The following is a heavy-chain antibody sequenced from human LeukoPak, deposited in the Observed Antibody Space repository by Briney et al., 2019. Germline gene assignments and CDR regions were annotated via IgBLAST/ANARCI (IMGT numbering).Heavy chain of an antibody. J-gene: IGHJ4*02. Sequence: GASVKVSCKASGYTFTGYYMHWVRQAPGQGLEWMGWISPNSGGTNYAQKFQGRVTMTRDTSISTAYMELSRLRSDDTAVYYCATVLSGYGDYAVDYWGQGTLVTVSS. CDR3: ATVLSGYGDYAVDY. CDR2: ISPNSGGT. V-gene: IGHV1-2*02. CDR1: GYTFTGYY. D-gene: IGHD4-17*01.